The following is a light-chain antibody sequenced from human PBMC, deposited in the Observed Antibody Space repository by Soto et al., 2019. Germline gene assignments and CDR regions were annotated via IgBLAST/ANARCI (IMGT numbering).Light chain of an antibody. J-gene: IGLJ2*01. Sequence: QSVLTQPPSVSGAPGQRVTIACTGSGSNIGAGYDVHCYRHFPGVAPKLLLFRSSHRPSGVPDRFSGFTSGTSASLAITGLQPDDEAVYYCQSFDSGLVGLIFGAGTKLTVL. CDR2: RSS. CDR1: GSNIGAGYD. CDR3: QSFDSGLVGLI. V-gene: IGLV1-40*01.